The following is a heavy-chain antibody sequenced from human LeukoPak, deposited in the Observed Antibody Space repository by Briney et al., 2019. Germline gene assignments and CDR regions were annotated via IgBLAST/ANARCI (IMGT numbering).Heavy chain of an antibody. J-gene: IGHJ3*02. D-gene: IGHD7-27*01. CDR2: MNPNSGNT. CDR1: GYTFTSYD. Sequence: ASVKVSCKASGYTFTSYDINWVRQATGQGLEWMGWMNPNSGNTGYAQKFQGRVTITRNTSISTAYMELSSLRSEDTAVSYCARDTELGEDAFDIWGQGTMVTVSS. V-gene: IGHV1-8*03. CDR3: ARDTELGEDAFDI.